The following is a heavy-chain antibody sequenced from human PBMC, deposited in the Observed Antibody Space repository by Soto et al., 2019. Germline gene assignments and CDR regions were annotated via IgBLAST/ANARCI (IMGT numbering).Heavy chain of an antibody. V-gene: IGHV4-30-4*01. CDR2: IYYSGSA. D-gene: IGHD3-10*01. CDR3: ARNYGERGYYAQWVTFDI. Sequence: TLGVKFTVFGGSIVSEYDYGSGIRKSPGRGLEWIGYIYYSGSAYYNPSLKSRITISVDTSKNQFSLNLRSVTAADAAVYYCARNYGERGYYAQWVTFDIWGQGIVVTVSS. CDR1: GGSIVSEYDY. J-gene: IGHJ3*02.